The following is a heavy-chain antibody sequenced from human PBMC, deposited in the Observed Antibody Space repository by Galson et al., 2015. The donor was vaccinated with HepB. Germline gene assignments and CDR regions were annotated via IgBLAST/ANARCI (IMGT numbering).Heavy chain of an antibody. J-gene: IGHJ3*02. V-gene: IGHV4-59*01. CDR1: GGSISSYY. CDR2: IYYSGST. CDR3: ARDLNADDAFDI. Sequence: ETLSLTCTVSGGSISSYYWSWIRQPPGKGLEWIGYIYYSGSTNYNPSLKSRVTISVDTSKNQFSLKLSSVTAADTAVYYCARDLNADDAFDIWGQGTMVTVSS.